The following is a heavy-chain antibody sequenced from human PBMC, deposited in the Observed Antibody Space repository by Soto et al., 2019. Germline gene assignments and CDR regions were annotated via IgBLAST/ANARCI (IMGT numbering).Heavy chain of an antibody. CDR3: ARGGDWKFDY. D-gene: IGHD2-21*02. Sequence: SETLSLTCTVSGGSISSGGYYWNWIRQHPGKGLEWIGYIYYSGSTYYNPSLKSRVTISVDTSKNQFSLKLSSVTAADTAVYYCARGGDWKFDYWGQGALVTVSS. CDR2: IYYSGST. J-gene: IGHJ4*02. CDR1: GGSISSGGYY. V-gene: IGHV4-31*03.